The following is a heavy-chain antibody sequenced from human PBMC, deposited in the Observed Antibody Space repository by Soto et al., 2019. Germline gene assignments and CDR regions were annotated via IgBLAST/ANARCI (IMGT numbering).Heavy chain of an antibody. D-gene: IGHD7-27*01. CDR3: AKEGAQKDGDGNWLGS. CDR2: ISWDGSST. Sequence: EVQLVESGGDVVQPGGSLRLSCAASGFTFEDYTIQWVRQAPGKGLEWVSLISWDGSSTYYADSVKGRFTISRDNSKNSLSLQMNSLKTEDTALYYCAKEGAQKDGDGNWLGSWGQGTLVTVSS. CDR1: GFTFEDYT. J-gene: IGHJ5*01. V-gene: IGHV3-43*01.